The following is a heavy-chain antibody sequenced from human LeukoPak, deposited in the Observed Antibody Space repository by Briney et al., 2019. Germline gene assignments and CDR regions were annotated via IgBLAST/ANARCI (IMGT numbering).Heavy chain of an antibody. J-gene: IGHJ4*02. D-gene: IGHD4-17*01. CDR3: AMGSTVTTSPHFDY. CDR1: GYTFTGYY. CDR2: INPNSGGT. V-gene: IGHV1-2*06. Sequence: ASVKVSCKASGYTFTGYYMHWVRQAPGQGLEWVGRINPNSGGTNYAQKFQGRVTMTRDTSISTAYMELSRLRSDDTAVYYCAMGSTVTTSPHFDYWGQGTLVTVSS.